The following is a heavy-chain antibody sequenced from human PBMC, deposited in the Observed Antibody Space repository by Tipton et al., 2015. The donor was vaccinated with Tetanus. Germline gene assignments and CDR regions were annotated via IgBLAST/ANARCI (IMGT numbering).Heavy chain of an antibody. CDR2: IYYSGST. CDR1: GDSINSGDYY. V-gene: IGHV4-30-4*01. J-gene: IGHJ3*02. Sequence: LRLSCSVSGDSINSGDYYWSWIRQPPGKGLEWIGYIYYSGSTYYNPSLKSRVTISLDTSKNQISLRLNSVTAADTAVYYCASRGYCTNTSCRLPDAFDMWGQGTIVTVSS. CDR3: ASRGYCTNTSCRLPDAFDM. D-gene: IGHD2-2*01.